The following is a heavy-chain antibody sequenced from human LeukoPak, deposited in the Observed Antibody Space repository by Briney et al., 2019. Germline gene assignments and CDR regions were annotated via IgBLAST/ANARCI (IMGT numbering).Heavy chain of an antibody. CDR3: ARGSRFRSPGLLDY. V-gene: IGHV3-23*01. D-gene: IGHD3-10*01. J-gene: IGHJ4*02. CDR2: ISPSGGIT. Sequence: GGSLRLSCAASGFTFSSHGMNWVRQAPGKGLEWVSGISPSGGITYYTDSVKGRFTISRDNAKNTLYLQMSSLKTDDTAIYYCARGSRFRSPGLLDYWGQGTLVTVSS. CDR1: GFTFSSHG.